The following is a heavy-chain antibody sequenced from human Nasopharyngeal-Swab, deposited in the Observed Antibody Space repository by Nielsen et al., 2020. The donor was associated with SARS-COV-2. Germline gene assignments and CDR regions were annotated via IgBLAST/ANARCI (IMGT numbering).Heavy chain of an antibody. J-gene: IGHJ5*02. CDR2: IYPGDSDT. CDR3: AITGSGSYYSNWFDP. V-gene: IGHV5-51*01. Sequence: GESLKISCKGSGYSFTNYWIGWVRQMPRKGLEWMGIIYPGDSDTRYSPSFQGQVTISADKSISTPYLQWSSLKASDTAMYYCAITGSGSYYSNWFDPWGQGTLVTVSS. CDR1: GYSFTNYW. D-gene: IGHD3-10*01.